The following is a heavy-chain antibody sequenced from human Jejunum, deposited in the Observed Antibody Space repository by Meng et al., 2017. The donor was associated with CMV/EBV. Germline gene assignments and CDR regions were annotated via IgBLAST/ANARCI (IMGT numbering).Heavy chain of an antibody. D-gene: IGHD3-22*01. CDR3: ARLHDSTGYYGMDV. V-gene: IGHV1-2*02. CDR1: GYTFTDYY. Sequence: SGYTFTDYYIHWVRQAPGQGLEWMGWIRPHSGATNFAQHFQGRVTMTGDTSINTAHMDLSRLRSDDTAVYYCARLHDSTGYYGMDVWGQGTTVTVSS. CDR2: IRPHSGAT. J-gene: IGHJ6*02.